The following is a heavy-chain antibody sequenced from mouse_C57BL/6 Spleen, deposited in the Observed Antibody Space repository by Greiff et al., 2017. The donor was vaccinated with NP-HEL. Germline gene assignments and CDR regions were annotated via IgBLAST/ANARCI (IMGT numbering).Heavy chain of an antibody. CDR2: INPNNGGT. CDR3: ARRDLIYYGNYVGYYAMDY. J-gene: IGHJ4*01. CDR1: GYTFTDYN. Sequence: EVQLQQSGPELVKPGASVKIPCKASGYTFTDYNMDWVKQSHGKSLEWIGDINPNNGGTIYNQKFKGKATLTVDKSSSTAYMELRSPTSEDTAVYYCARRDLIYYGNYVGYYAMDYWGQGTSVTVSS. D-gene: IGHD2-1*01. V-gene: IGHV1-18*01.